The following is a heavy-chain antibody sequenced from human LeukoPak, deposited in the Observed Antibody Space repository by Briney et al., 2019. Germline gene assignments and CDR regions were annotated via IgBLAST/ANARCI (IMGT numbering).Heavy chain of an antibody. Sequence: SETLSLTCAVYGVSFSGYYLSWIRQPPGKGLEWIGSIYYSGSTYYNPSLTSRVTISVDTSKNQFSLKLSSVTAADTAMYYCAKSGGYGLIDYWGQGTLVTVSS. D-gene: IGHD1-26*01. CDR1: GVSFSGYY. J-gene: IGHJ4*02. CDR2: IYYSGST. V-gene: IGHV4-34*01. CDR3: AKSGGYGLIDY.